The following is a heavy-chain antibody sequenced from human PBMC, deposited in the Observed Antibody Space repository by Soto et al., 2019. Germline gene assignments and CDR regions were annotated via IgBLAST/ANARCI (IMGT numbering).Heavy chain of an antibody. D-gene: IGHD1-20*01. V-gene: IGHV3-30*03. CDR3: ATEMPITYYLGF. CDR1: GFNFSDYD. CDR2: ITYDGNND. Sequence: GRSQRLPCAASGFNFSDYDMRWISKPPGKGLKWLAVITYDGNNDYYADSVKGRFTISRDNSKNTVFLQMNSLSDEDTAVYYCATEMPITYYLGFWARRTLVTVSS. J-gene: IGHJ4*02.